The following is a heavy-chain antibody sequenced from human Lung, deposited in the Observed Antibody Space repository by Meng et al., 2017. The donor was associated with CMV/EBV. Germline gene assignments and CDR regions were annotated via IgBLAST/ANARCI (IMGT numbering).Heavy chain of an antibody. Sequence: SETLSLTCAVYGGSFSSYYWTWIRQPPGKGLEWIGEINHSGGTNYKPSLKSRVAILVDTSKNQFSLKLSSLTAADTAVYYCQGGPQVSWLRSRLAAFDIWGQGTMVXVSS. CDR1: GGSFSSYY. CDR2: INHSGGT. CDR3: QGGPQVSWLRSRLAAFDI. D-gene: IGHD5-12*01. J-gene: IGHJ3*02. V-gene: IGHV4-34*01.